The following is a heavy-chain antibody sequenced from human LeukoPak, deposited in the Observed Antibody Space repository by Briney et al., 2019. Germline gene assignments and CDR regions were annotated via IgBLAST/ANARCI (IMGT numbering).Heavy chain of an antibody. CDR3: TRDLFNAFDI. D-gene: IGHD2-21*01. CDR1: GFTFNSYS. Sequence: GGSLRLSCAASGFTFNSYSMNWVRQAPGKGLEWVSFITCSSSIIYYADSVKGRLTISRDNAKNSLYLQMNSLRDEDTAVYYCTRDLFNAFDIWGQGTMVTVSS. CDR2: ITCSSSII. J-gene: IGHJ3*02. V-gene: IGHV3-48*02.